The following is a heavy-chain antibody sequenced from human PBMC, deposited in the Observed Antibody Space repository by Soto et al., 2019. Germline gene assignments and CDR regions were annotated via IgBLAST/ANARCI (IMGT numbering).Heavy chain of an antibody. CDR3: ARQGGYYGSGSYYPDYYYYGMDV. CDR2: IIPIFGTA. CDR1: GGTFSSYA. D-gene: IGHD3-10*01. Sequence: RASVKVSCKASGGTFSSYAISWVRQAPGQGLEWMGGIIPIFGTANYAQKFQGRVTITADKSTSTVYMELSSLRSEDTAVYYCARQGGYYGSGSYYPDYYYYGMDVWGQGTTVTVP. J-gene: IGHJ6*02. V-gene: IGHV1-69*06.